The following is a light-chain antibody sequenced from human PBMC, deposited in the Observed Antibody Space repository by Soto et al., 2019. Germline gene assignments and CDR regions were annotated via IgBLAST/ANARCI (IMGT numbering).Light chain of an antibody. CDR1: SSDVGAYDY. V-gene: IGLV2-14*01. CDR2: EVI. CDR3: TSYTSSSTLV. J-gene: IGLJ1*01. Sequence: QSALTQPASVSGSPGQSITISCTGTSSDVGAYDYVSWYQQHPGKVPKFMIYEVINRPSGVSHRFSGSKSGNTASLTISGLQAEDEADYYCTSYTSSSTLVFGTGTKVTVL.